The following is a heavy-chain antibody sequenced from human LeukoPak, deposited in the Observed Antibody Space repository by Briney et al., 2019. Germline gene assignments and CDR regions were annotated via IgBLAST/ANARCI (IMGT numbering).Heavy chain of an antibody. CDR1: GFTFSSYG. J-gene: IGHJ6*03. D-gene: IGHD5-12*01. Sequence: PGGSLRLSCAASGFTFSSYGMHWVRQAPGKGLEWVAVISYDGSNYYYADSVKGRFTISRDNSNNTLYLQMNSLRAEDTAVYYCAKSSATITPYYYMDVWGKGTTVTVSS. V-gene: IGHV3-30*18. CDR3: AKSSATITPYYYMDV. CDR2: ISYDGSNY.